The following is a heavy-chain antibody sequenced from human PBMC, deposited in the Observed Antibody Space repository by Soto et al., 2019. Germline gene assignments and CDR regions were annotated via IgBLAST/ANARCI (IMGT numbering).Heavy chain of an antibody. CDR1: GGTFSSYA. V-gene: IGHV1-69*06. CDR3: ARVGGYCGGGSCYWMGGGFDP. D-gene: IGHD2-15*01. Sequence: QVQLVQSGAEVKKPGSSVKVSCKASGGTFSSYAISWVRQAPGQGLEWMGGIIPIFGTANYAQKFQGRVTITADKSTSTAYMEMSSLRSEDTAVYYCARVGGYCGGGSCYWMGGGFDPWGQGTLVTVSS. J-gene: IGHJ5*02. CDR2: IIPIFGTA.